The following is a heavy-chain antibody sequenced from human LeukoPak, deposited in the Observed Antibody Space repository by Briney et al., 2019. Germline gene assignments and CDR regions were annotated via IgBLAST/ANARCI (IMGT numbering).Heavy chain of an antibody. CDR3: ARRDSGFEFFDY. CDR1: GSPSTNYW. CDR2: IYPGDSDT. V-gene: IGHV5-51*01. J-gene: IGHJ4*02. D-gene: IGHD5-12*01. Sequence: LGGPLQFSCQCPGSPSTNYWIGWARQLPGEGLEWMGIIYPGDSDTRYSPSFQGHVTIAADKSISTAHLQWSSLEASDTALYYCARRDSGFEFFDYWGQGTLVIVSS.